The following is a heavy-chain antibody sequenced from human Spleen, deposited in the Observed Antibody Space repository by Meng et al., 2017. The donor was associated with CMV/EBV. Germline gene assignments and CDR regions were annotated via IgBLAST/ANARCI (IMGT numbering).Heavy chain of an antibody. J-gene: IGHJ6*02. CDR1: GFTFGDYG. CDR2: INGKGRSI. V-gene: IGHV3-20*04. D-gene: IGHD5-18*01. CDR3: VRGHTYGDYYFYGMDV. Sequence: LSLTWAASGFTFGDYGMGWVRQAPGKGMEWVYGINGKGRSIGYADSVKCRFSISRDNAKNSLYLQMNSLRDEDTALYFCVRGHTYGDYYFYGMDVWCQGTTVTVSS.